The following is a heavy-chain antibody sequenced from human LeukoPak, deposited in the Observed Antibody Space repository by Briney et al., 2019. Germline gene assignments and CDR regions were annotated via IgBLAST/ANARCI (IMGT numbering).Heavy chain of an antibody. CDR3: AREPLSFSYALDY. D-gene: IGHD2-2*01. V-gene: IGHV3-30*02. J-gene: IGHJ4*02. CDR2: IRYDGSNK. CDR1: GFTFSSYG. Sequence: GGSLRLSCAASGFTFSSYGMHWVRQAPGKGLEWVAFIRYDGSNKYYADSVKGRFTISRDNAKNSLYLQMNSLRAEDTAVYYCAREPLSFSYALDYWGQGTLVTVSS.